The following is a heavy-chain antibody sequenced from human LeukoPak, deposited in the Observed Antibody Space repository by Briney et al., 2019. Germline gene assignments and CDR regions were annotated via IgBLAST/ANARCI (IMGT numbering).Heavy chain of an antibody. D-gene: IGHD3-9*01. CDR1: GGSFSGYY. V-gene: IGHV4-34*01. CDR3: ARDRRYFDWPRRSYYYYYGMDV. Sequence: SETLSLTCAVYGGSFSGYYWSWIRQPPGKGLEWIGEINHSGSTNYNPSLKSRVTISVDTSKNQFSLKLSSVTAAGTAVYYCARDRRYFDWPRRSYYYYYGMDVWGQGTTVTVSS. J-gene: IGHJ6*02. CDR2: INHSGST.